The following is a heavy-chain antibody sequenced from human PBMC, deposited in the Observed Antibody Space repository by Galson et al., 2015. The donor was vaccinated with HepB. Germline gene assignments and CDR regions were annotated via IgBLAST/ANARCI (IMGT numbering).Heavy chain of an antibody. CDR1: GFTFSSYG. V-gene: IGHV3-33*01. CDR2: IWYDGSNK. J-gene: IGHJ4*02. Sequence: SLRLSCAASGFTFSSYGMHWVRQAPGKGLEWVAVIWYDGSNKYYADSVKGRFTISRDNSKNTLYLQMNSLRAEDTAVYYCAREGYGSGSYYNENYEGASDWGQGTLVTVSS. D-gene: IGHD3-10*01. CDR3: AREGYGSGSYYNENYEGASD.